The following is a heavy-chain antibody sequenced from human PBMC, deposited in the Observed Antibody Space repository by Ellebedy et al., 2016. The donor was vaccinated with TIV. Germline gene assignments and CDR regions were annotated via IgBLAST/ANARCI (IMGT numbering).Heavy chain of an antibody. V-gene: IGHV4-61*01. CDR3: ARLAEDLDV. Sequence: SETLSLTXTVSGGSVSSDNYYWSWIRQPPGKGLEWIGYIDYSGSTKYSPSLKSRVTISIDTSKNQFSLKLNSVTAADTAVYYCARLAEDLDVWGQGTTVTVSS. D-gene: IGHD2-15*01. CDR1: GGSVSSDNYY. J-gene: IGHJ6*02. CDR2: IDYSGST.